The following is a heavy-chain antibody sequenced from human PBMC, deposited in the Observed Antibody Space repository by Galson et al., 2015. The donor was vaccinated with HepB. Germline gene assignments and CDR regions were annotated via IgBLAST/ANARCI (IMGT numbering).Heavy chain of an antibody. J-gene: IGHJ4*02. CDR3: ARDGSWFGDLAGYYFDY. Sequence: SVKVSCKASGYTFTSYYMHWVRQAPGQGLEWMGIINPSGGSTSYAQKFQGRVTMTRDTSTSTVYMELSSLRSEDTAVYYCARDGSWFGDLAGYYFDYWGQGTLVTVSS. V-gene: IGHV1-46*01. D-gene: IGHD3-10*01. CDR2: INPSGGST. CDR1: GYTFTSYY.